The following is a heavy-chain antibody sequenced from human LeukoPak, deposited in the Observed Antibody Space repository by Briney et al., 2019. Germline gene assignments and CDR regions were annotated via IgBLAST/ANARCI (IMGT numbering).Heavy chain of an antibody. CDR1: GFTFSSFD. CDR3: AKGRPIVATTYFDY. CDR2: ISGSGGST. V-gene: IGHV3-23*01. J-gene: IGHJ4*02. Sequence: GGSLRLSCEASGFTFSSFDIHWVRQAPGKGLEWVSAISGSGGSTYYADSVKGRFTISRDNSKNTLYLQMNSLRAEDTAVYYCAKGRPIVATTYFDYWGQGTLVTVSS. D-gene: IGHD5-12*01.